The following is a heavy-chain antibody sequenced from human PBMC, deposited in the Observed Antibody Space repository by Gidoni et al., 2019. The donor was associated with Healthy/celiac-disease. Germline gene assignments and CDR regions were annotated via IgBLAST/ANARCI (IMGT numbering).Heavy chain of an antibody. CDR3: VKTAIAARTPFDY. CDR2: ISSNGGST. D-gene: IGHD6-6*01. CDR1: SYA. J-gene: IGHJ4*02. Sequence: SYAMHWVRQAPGKGLEYVSAISSNGGSTYYADSVKGRFTISRDNSKNTLYLQMSSLRAEDTAVYYCVKTAIAARTPFDYWGQGTLVTVSS. V-gene: IGHV3-64D*06.